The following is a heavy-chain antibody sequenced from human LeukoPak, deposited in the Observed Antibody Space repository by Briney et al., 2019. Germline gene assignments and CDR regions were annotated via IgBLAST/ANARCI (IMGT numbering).Heavy chain of an antibody. V-gene: IGHV3-23*01. J-gene: IGHJ3*02. CDR2: ISPSGDIR. D-gene: IGHD3-3*01. CDR1: GFTFSNHG. CDR3: AKDKTYGDFWSGHDAFDI. Sequence: GGSLRLSCAASGFTFSNHGMNWVRQAPGKGLEWVSGISPSGDIRYYADSVKGRFTISRDNSKNTLYLQMSSLRAEDTAVYYCAKDKTYGDFWSGHDAFDIWGQGTMVTVSS.